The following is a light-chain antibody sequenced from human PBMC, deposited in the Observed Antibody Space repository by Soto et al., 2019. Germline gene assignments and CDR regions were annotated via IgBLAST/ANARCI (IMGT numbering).Light chain of an antibody. J-gene: IGLJ2*01. Sequence: QLVLTQSPSASASLGASVKLTCTLSSGHSNYAIAWHQQQPEKGPRYLMKLYSDGSHSKGDGIPDRFSGSSSGAERYLTISSLQSEDEADYYCQTWGTGIYVVFGGGTKLTVL. CDR1: SGHSNYA. V-gene: IGLV4-69*02. CDR2: LYSDGSH. CDR3: QTWGTGIYVV.